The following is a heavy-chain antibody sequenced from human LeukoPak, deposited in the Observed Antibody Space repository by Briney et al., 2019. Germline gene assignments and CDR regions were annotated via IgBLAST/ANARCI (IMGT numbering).Heavy chain of an antibody. CDR2: IYPGYSYT. D-gene: IGHD5-18*01. V-gene: IGHV5-51*01. Sequence: RGESLKISFKGSGYSFTSYWIGWVRQMPGKGLEWMVIIYPGYSYTGHSPSFQGQVTISADKSISTAYLQWSSLKASDTAMYYCARLDSYALNWFDPWGQGTLVTVSS. J-gene: IGHJ5*02. CDR1: GYSFTSYW. CDR3: ARLDSYALNWFDP.